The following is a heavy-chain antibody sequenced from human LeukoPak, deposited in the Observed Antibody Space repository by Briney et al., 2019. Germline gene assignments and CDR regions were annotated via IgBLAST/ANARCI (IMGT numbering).Heavy chain of an antibody. CDR3: VRSSGGYDYVWGSYHP. Sequence: GGSLRLSCAASGFTFSTYWMHWVRQAPGKGLVWVSRIKDDGSTIYADSVKGRFTISRDNAKNTLYLQMNSLGAEDTAVYYCVRSSGGYDYVWGSYHPWGQGTLVTVSS. V-gene: IGHV3-74*01. CDR2: IKDDGST. CDR1: GFTFSTYW. D-gene: IGHD3-16*02. J-gene: IGHJ5*02.